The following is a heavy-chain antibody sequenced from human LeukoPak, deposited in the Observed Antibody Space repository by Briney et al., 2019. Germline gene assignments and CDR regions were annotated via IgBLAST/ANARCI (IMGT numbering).Heavy chain of an antibody. Sequence: GEPLRLSCAVSGFTFSIYDMHWVRQAPGKGLEWVAFIRYDGGIKYYADSVKGRFTISKDNSENTVSLQMNSLRPEDTAVYYCTKLAAASPDYWGQGTLVTVSS. CDR1: GFTFSIYD. V-gene: IGHV3-30*02. D-gene: IGHD6-13*01. CDR3: TKLAAASPDY. CDR2: IRYDGGIK. J-gene: IGHJ4*02.